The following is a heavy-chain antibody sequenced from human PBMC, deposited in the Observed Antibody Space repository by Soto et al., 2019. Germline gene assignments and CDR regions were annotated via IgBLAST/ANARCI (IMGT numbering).Heavy chain of an antibody. CDR1: GGSISSGGYY. Sequence: PSETLSLTCTVSGGSISSGGYYWGWIRQHPGKGLEWIGYIYYSGGTYFNPSLKSRITISVHTSKNHFSLKLSSVTAADTAVYYCARLMPATAITYYFDYWGQGTLVTVSS. D-gene: IGHD2-21*02. V-gene: IGHV4-31*03. J-gene: IGHJ4*02. CDR3: ARLMPATAITYYFDY. CDR2: IYYSGGT.